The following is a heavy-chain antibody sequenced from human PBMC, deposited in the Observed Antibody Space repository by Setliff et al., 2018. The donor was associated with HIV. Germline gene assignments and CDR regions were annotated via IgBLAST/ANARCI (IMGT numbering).Heavy chain of an antibody. CDR1: GYTFTTYG. J-gene: IGHJ6*02. CDR2: ISTYSDET. CDR3: ASGYPSGWYYYGMDV. V-gene: IGHV1-18*01. D-gene: IGHD5-18*01. Sequence: ASVKVSCKPSGYTFTTYGLSWVRQAPGQGLEWMGWISTYSDETSSSQNLQGRLTMTTDTSTGTAYMELRSLRSEDTAVYYCASGYPSGWYYYGMDVWGQGTTVTVSS.